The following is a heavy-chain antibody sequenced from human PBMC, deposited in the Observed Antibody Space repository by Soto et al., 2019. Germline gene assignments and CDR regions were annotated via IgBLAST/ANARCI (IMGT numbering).Heavy chain of an antibody. Sequence: SETLCLTYTVSGGSIGGYYWSWIRQPPGKGLEWIGYIYYSGSTNYNPSLKSRVTISVDTSKNQFSLKLSSVTAADTAVYYCARHGGVMAYRGDDAFDIWGQGTMVTVSS. D-gene: IGHD3-16*01. CDR2: IYYSGST. CDR3: ARHGGVMAYRGDDAFDI. J-gene: IGHJ3*02. V-gene: IGHV4-59*08. CDR1: GGSIGGYY.